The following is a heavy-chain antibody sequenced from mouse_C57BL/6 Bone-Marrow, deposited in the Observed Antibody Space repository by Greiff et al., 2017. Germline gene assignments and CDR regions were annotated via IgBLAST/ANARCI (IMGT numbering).Heavy chain of an antibody. D-gene: IGHD1-1*01. V-gene: IGHV1-81*01. J-gene: IGHJ3*01. CDR1: GYTFTSYG. CDR2: IYPRSGNT. CDR3: ARTVYYYGSSPWFAY. Sequence: QVQLKESGAELARPGASVKLSCKASGYTFTSYGISWVKQRTGQGLEWIGEIYPRSGNTYYNEKFKGKATLTADKSSSTAYMELRILTSEDSAVYFCARTVYYYGSSPWFAYWGQGTLVTVSA.